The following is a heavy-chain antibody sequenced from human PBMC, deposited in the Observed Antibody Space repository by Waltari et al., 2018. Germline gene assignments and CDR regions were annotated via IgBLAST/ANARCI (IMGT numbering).Heavy chain of an antibody. D-gene: IGHD3-3*01. Sequence: QVQLQESGPGLVKPSETLSLTCAVSGYSISSGYYWGWIRQPPGKGLEWIGSIYHSGSTYYTPALKSRVTISVDTSKNQFSLKLSSVTAADTAVYYCARLVPAFWSGYCDYWGQGTLVTVSS. V-gene: IGHV4-38-2*01. CDR1: GYSISSGYY. CDR3: ARLVPAFWSGYCDY. CDR2: IYHSGST. J-gene: IGHJ4*02.